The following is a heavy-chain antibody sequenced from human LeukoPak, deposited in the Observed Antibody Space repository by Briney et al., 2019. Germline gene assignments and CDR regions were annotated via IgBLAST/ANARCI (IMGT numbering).Heavy chain of an antibody. CDR2: IIPILGIA. J-gene: IGHJ6*02. Sequence: ASVKVSCKASGATFSSYAISWVRQAPGQGLERMGRIIPILGIANYAQKFQGRVTITADKSTSTAYMELSSLRSEDTAVYYCARAYTAMSVYYYGMDVWGQGTTVTVSS. D-gene: IGHD5-18*01. CDR1: GATFSSYA. CDR3: ARAYTAMSVYYYGMDV. V-gene: IGHV1-69*04.